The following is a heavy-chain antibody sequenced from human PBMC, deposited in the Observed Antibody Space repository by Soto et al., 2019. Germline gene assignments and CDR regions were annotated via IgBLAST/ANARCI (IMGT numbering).Heavy chain of an antibody. J-gene: IGHJ4*02. Sequence: ASVKVSCKASGYTFTSYAMHWVRQAPGQRLEWMGWINADNGNTKYSQKFQGRVTITRDTSASTAYMELSSLRSEDTAVYYCASDIVATITAPLDYWGQGTLVTVSS. CDR3: ASDIVATITAPLDY. D-gene: IGHD5-12*01. V-gene: IGHV1-3*01. CDR1: GYTFTSYA. CDR2: INADNGNT.